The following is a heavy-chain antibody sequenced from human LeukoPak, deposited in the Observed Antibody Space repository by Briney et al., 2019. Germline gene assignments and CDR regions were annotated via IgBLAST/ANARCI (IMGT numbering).Heavy chain of an antibody. CDR3: ARVATHDWGATTGPFDY. Sequence: PGGSLRLSCAASGFTFSSYSMNWVRQAPGKGLEWVSSISSSSSYIYYADSVKGRFTISRDNAKNSLYLRMNSLRAEDTAVYYCARVATHDWGATTGPFDYWGQGTLVTVSS. D-gene: IGHD1-26*01. V-gene: IGHV3-21*01. CDR1: GFTFSSYS. CDR2: ISSSSSYI. J-gene: IGHJ4*02.